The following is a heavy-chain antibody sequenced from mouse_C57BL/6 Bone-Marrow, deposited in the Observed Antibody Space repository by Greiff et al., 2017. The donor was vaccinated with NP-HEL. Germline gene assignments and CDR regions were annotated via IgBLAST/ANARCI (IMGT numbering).Heavy chain of an antibody. V-gene: IGHV3-6*01. Sequence: EVKLQESGPGLVKPSQSLSLTCSVTGYSITSGYYWNWIRQFPGNKLEWMGYISYDGSNNYNPSLKNRISITRDTSKNQFFLKLNSVTTEDTATYYCARYDYEGYWGQGTTLTVSS. CDR2: ISYDGSN. CDR1: GYSITSGYY. D-gene: IGHD2-4*01. CDR3: ARYDYEGY. J-gene: IGHJ2*01.